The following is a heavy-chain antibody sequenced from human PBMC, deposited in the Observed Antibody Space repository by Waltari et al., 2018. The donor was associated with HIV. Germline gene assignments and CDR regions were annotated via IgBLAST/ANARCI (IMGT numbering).Heavy chain of an antibody. CDR1: KHTSSTYT. CDR2: INAAKDNT. D-gene: IGHD6-19*01. V-gene: IGHV1-3*01. J-gene: IGHJ4*02. Sequence: QVQLVQSGAEVRKPGASVKVSCKASKHTSSTYTIHWVRQAPGQRLEWMGWINAAKDNTRYSQKFQGRVTITRDASASTAYMELSSLRSEDTAVYYCATESGGWLGVDYWGQGTLVTVSS. CDR3: ATESGGWLGVDY.